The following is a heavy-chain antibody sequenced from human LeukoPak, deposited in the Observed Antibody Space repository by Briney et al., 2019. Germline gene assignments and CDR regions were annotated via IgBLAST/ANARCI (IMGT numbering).Heavy chain of an antibody. CDR1: GVIFDDYA. D-gene: IGHD3-10*01. V-gene: IGHV3-9*01. Sequence: GGSLRLSCAASGVIFDDYAMHWVRQVPGKGLEWVSGISWNSGSIGYAASVKGRFTISRDNAKNSLYLQMNSLRAEDTALYYCAKGREYYYYFGMDVWGQGTTVTVSS. CDR2: ISWNSGSI. CDR3: AKGREYYYYFGMDV. J-gene: IGHJ6*02.